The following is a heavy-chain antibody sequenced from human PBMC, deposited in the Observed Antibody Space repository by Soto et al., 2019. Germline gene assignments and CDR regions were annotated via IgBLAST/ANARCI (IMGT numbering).Heavy chain of an antibody. CDR2: IGSNSHYI. V-gene: IGHV3-21*06. CDR3: ARDRTTGTTYAWDAFDT. Sequence: EVQLVESGGGLVEPGGSLRVSCAASGFTLSSHSMNWVRQAPGKGLEWVSFIGSNSHYIYYADSVKGRFTISRDNAKNSVYLQMNSLRAEDTAVYYCARDRTTGTTYAWDAFDTWGQGTMVTVSS. J-gene: IGHJ3*02. CDR1: GFTLSSHS. D-gene: IGHD1-1*01.